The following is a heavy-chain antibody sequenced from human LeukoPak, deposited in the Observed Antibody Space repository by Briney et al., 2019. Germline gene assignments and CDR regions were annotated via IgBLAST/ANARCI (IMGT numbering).Heavy chain of an antibody. CDR3: ARGAVSGDCTDGSCYHFDI. D-gene: IGHD2-15*01. Sequence: GASVRVSCKASGNTLTSDINWVRQATGQGLKSMGWMNDKSGNADYSPKFQSRVTMSRDISITTAYMELSSLRSEDAAVYYCARGAVSGDCTDGSCYHFDIWGQGTMVIVSS. V-gene: IGHV1-8*01. CDR2: MNDKSGNA. J-gene: IGHJ3*02. CDR1: GNTLTSD.